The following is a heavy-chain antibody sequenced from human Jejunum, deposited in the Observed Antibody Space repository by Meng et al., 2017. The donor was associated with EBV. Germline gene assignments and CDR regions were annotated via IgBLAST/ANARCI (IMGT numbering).Heavy chain of an antibody. J-gene: IGHJ4*02. CDR2: VNPNSGVT. V-gene: IGHV1-2*06. CDR1: GYTFTDYY. CDR3: ARPISGYTYYFDY. Sequence: QGQVVQSGTEVKESGASVKVSCKASGYTFTDYYLHWVRQAPGQGLEWMGRVNPNSGVTNYAEKFQGRVTMTRDTSISTSYMEVSRLTSDDTAVYYCARPISGYTYYFDYWGQGTLVTVSS. D-gene: IGHD5-18*01.